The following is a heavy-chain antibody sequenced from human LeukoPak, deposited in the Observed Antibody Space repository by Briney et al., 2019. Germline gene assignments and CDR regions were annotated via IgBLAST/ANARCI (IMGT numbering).Heavy chain of an antibody. CDR2: IYYSGST. Sequence: SETLSLTCTVSGGSISSYYWSWIRQPPGKGLEWIGYIYYSGSTNYNPSLKSRVTISVDTSKNQFSLKLSSVTAADTAVYYCARAERLDAFDIWGQGTMVTVSS. CDR1: GGSISSYY. D-gene: IGHD4-11*01. V-gene: IGHV4-59*01. CDR3: ARAERLDAFDI. J-gene: IGHJ3*02.